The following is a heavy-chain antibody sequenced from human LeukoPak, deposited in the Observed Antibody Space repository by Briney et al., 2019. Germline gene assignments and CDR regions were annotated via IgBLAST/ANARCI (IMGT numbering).Heavy chain of an antibody. CDR2: ISDSGRS. CDR1: GGSITRYF. Sequence: PSETLSLTCTVSGGSITRYFWSWIRQPPGKGLEWIGYISDSGRSEYNPSLKSRVALSMDTSNNQFSLKVRSVTAADTAVYYCAKSYGSGNYFDSWGQGTLVSVSS. J-gene: IGHJ4*02. CDR3: AKSYGSGNYFDS. D-gene: IGHD3-10*01. V-gene: IGHV4-59*01.